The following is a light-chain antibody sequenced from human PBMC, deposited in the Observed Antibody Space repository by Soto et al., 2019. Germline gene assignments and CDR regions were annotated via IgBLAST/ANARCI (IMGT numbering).Light chain of an antibody. CDR1: QSLLNSNGYNY. CDR2: LGS. V-gene: IGKV2-28*01. CDR3: MQALQSPIT. J-gene: IGKJ5*01. Sequence: DIVMTQSPLSLTVTPGEPASISYRTTQSLLNSNGYNYLDWYLQKPGQSPQLLISLGSNRASGVPDRFSGSGSGTDFTLKISRVEGEDVGVYYCMQALQSPITFGQGTRLEIK.